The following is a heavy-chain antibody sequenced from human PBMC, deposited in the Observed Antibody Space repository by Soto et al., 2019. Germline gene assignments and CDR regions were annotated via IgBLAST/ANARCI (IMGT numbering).Heavy chain of an antibody. J-gene: IGHJ4*02. Sequence: QVHLVESGRGVVQPGTSLRLSCAASGFSFSSYSMHWVRQTPDKGLEWLTVISSDGTTIHYVASVKGRFTISRDNYKNTAYLQMNNVRREDTAVYYCARGTGSGSFLIDYWGQGTLVTVSS. V-gene: IGHV3-30-3*01. D-gene: IGHD3-10*01. CDR2: ISSDGTTI. CDR1: GFSFSSYS. CDR3: ARGTGSGSFLIDY.